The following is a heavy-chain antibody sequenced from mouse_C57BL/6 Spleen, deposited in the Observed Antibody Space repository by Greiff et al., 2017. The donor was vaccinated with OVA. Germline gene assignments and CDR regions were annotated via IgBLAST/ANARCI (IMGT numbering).Heavy chain of an antibody. J-gene: IGHJ4*01. Sequence: VQLQQPGAELVKPGASVKLSCKASGYTFTSYWMHWVKQRPGQGLEWIGMIHPNSGSTNYNEKFKSKATLTVDKSSSTAYMQLSSLTSEDSAVYYCARWLGYYAMDYWGQGTSVTVSS. CDR1: GYTFTSYW. CDR2: IHPNSGST. D-gene: IGHD2-2*01. V-gene: IGHV1-64*01. CDR3: ARWLGYYAMDY.